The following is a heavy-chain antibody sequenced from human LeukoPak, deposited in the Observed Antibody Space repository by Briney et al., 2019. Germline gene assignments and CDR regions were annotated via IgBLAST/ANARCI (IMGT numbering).Heavy chain of an antibody. V-gene: IGHV3-53*04. D-gene: IGHD3-10*01. CDR2: IYSGGST. CDR1: GFTFSSYA. J-gene: IGHJ4*02. Sequence: PGGSLRLSCAASGFTFSSYAMSWVRQAPGKGLEWVSVIYSGGSTYYADSVKGRFTISRHNSKNTLYLQMNSLRAEDTAVYYCARSRGGLPFDYWGQGTLVTVSS. CDR3: ARSRGGLPFDY.